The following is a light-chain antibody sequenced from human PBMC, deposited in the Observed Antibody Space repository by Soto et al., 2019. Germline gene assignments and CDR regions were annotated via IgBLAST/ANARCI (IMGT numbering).Light chain of an antibody. V-gene: IGLV2-14*01. CDR1: SSDGGGYNY. J-gene: IGLJ1*01. CDR3: CSYTTSNTRQIV. Sequence: QSVLTQPASGSGAPGQSITISCTGTSSDGGGYNYVSWYQQHPGKAPKFMIYDVSNRPSGVSNRFSGSKSGNTASLTISGLQAEDEADYYCCSYTTSNTRQIVFGTGTQLTVL. CDR2: DVS.